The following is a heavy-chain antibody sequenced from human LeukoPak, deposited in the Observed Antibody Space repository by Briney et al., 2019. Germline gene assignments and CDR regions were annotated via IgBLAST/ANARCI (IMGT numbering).Heavy chain of an antibody. V-gene: IGHV4-59*01. D-gene: IGHD6-25*01. Sequence: SETLSLTCSVSGGSISSLYWSWIRQPPGKGLELIGYIYYRGSTNYNPSLKSRVTISVDTSKNQFSLKLTSVTAADTAVYYCASSATNNWLDYWGQGTLVTVSS. CDR1: GGSISSLY. J-gene: IGHJ5*01. CDR2: IYYRGST. CDR3: ASSATNNWLDY.